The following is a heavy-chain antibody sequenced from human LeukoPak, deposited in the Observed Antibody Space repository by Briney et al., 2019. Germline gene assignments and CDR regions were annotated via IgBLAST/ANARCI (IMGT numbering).Heavy chain of an antibody. V-gene: IGHV3-7*01. Sequence: PGGSLRLSCAGSGVTFRGYWMSWVRDAPGKGLERGAHIKQDASEKYYVDSVKGRFPISRDNAKNSLFLQMNNLRAQDTAVHYCATLLGVTSIYHFDYWGQGTLVPVSS. J-gene: IGHJ4*02. CDR3: ATLLGVTSIYHFDY. D-gene: IGHD3-3*01. CDR2: IKQDASEK. CDR1: GVTFRGYW.